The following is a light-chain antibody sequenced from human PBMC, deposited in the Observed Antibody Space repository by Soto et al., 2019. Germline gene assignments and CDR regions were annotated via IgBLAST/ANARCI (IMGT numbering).Light chain of an antibody. J-gene: IGKJ4*01. CDR2: DAS. CDR1: QSVSSY. V-gene: IGKV3-11*01. CDR3: QQRSNWPPLT. Sequence: EIVLTQSPATLSLSPGERATLSCMASQSVSSYLAWYQQKPGQAPRLLIYDASNRDTSIPARFSGSGSGTDFTLAISSLEPEEFAVYYCQQRSNWPPLTFGGGTKVEIK.